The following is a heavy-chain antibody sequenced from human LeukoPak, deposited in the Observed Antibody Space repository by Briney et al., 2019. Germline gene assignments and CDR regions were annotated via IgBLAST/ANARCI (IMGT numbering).Heavy chain of an antibody. D-gene: IGHD3-22*01. CDR1: GFNFNDFY. V-gene: IGHV3-7*01. J-gene: IGHJ4*02. CDR3: ARVGPYYYERALDY. CDR2: IKQDGSEK. Sequence: GGPLRLSCAASGFNFNDFYMRWIRQAPGKGLEWVANIKQDGSEKYYVDSVKGRITISRDNAKNSLYLQMNSLRAEDTAVYYCARVGPYYYERALDYWGQGTLVTVSS.